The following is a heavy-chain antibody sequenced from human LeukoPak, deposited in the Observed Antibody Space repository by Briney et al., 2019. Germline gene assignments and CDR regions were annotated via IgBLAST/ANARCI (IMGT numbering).Heavy chain of an antibody. CDR2: ITGSGVST. Sequence: PGGSLRLSCAASGFTFSSYAMTWVRQAPGKGLEWVSAITGSGVSTYYADSVQGRFTISRDNSKNTLYLQMNSLRAEDTAVYYCAKGGYGSGSYYNEVYWGQGTLVTVSS. J-gene: IGHJ4*02. CDR1: GFTFSSYA. V-gene: IGHV3-23*01. D-gene: IGHD3-10*01. CDR3: AKGGYGSGSYYNEVY.